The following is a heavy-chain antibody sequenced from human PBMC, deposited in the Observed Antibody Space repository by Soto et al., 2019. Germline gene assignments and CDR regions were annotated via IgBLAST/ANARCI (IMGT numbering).Heavy chain of an antibody. CDR1: GYTLTELS. D-gene: IGHD1-26*01. J-gene: IGHJ6*02. V-gene: IGHV1-24*01. CDR2: FDPEDGET. Sequence: WASVKVSCKVSGYTLTELSMHWVRQAPGKGLEWMGGFDPEDGETIYAQKFQGRVTMTEDTSTDTAYMELSSLRSEDTAVYYCATGGGSYYGRVYYGMDVWGQGTTVTVSS. CDR3: ATGGGSYYGRVYYGMDV.